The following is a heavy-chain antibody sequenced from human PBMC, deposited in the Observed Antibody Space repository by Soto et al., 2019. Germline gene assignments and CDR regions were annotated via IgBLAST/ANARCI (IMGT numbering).Heavy chain of an antibody. V-gene: IGHV3-48*02. Sequence: GGSLRLSYAASGFTFSSYSMNWVRQAPGKGLEWVSYFISSISTIYYADSVKGRFTISRDNAKNSLYLQMNSLRDEDTAVYYCARVGYCSGGSCEPFYYYYYGMDVWGQGTTVTVSS. D-gene: IGHD2-15*01. CDR1: GFTFSSYS. CDR3: ARVGYCSGGSCEPFYYYYYGMDV. CDR2: FISSISTI. J-gene: IGHJ6*02.